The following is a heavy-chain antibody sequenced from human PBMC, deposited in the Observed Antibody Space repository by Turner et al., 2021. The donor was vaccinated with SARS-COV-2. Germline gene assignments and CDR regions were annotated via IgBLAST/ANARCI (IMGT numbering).Heavy chain of an antibody. J-gene: IGHJ4*02. V-gene: IGHV3-33*06. CDR2: IWFDGSNK. D-gene: IGHD6-13*01. CDR1: GFTFSSYG. Sequence: QLQLLESGGGEVQPGRSLRLSCPASGFTFSSYGMHWVRQAPGKGLEWVAVIWFDGSNKYYADSVKGRFTSARDNSKNTLYLQMSSLRAEDTAIYYCAKEGDGIAAPGSLDYWGQGTLVTVSS. CDR3: AKEGDGIAAPGSLDY.